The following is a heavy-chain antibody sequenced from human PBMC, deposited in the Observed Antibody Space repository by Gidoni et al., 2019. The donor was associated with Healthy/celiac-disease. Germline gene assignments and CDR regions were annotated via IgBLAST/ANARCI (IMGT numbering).Heavy chain of an antibody. CDR3: ARLYYGSGSFSPDGMDV. D-gene: IGHD3-10*01. CDR1: VSSLSNPSRG. CDR2: IFSDDEK. V-gene: IGHV2-26*01. Sequence: QVTLKESGPVLVKPTETITLTCPVLVSSLSNPSRGVSWIRQPPGKALEWLAHIFSDDEKSYSTSLKSRLTISKDTSKSQVVLTMTNRDPVDTATYYCARLYYGSGSFSPDGMDVWGQGTTVTVSS. J-gene: IGHJ6*02.